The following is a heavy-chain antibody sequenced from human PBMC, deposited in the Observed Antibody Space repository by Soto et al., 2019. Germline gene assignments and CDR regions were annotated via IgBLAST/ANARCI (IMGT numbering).Heavy chain of an antibody. Sequence: QVQLVQSGAEVKKPGSSVRVSCKVSGGSFRNYGFTWVRQSPGQGLEWMGGIMPVFGTAVYAQKFQGRVTISADELTTTASLELSSLSSDDTAVYFCARARDYDLLTARDYVLDVCGQGTTVTV. J-gene: IGHJ6*02. V-gene: IGHV1-69*01. D-gene: IGHD3-9*01. CDR3: ARARDYDLLTARDYVLDV. CDR1: GGSFRNYG. CDR2: IMPVFGTA.